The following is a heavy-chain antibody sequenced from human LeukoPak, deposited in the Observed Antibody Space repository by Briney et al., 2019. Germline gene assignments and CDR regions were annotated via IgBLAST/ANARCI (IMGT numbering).Heavy chain of an antibody. CDR3: ARDHDIVATMYDY. Sequence: ASVKVSCKASGYTFTGYYMHWVRQAPGQGLEWMGWINPNSGGTNYAQKFQGRVTMTRDTSISTAYMELSRLRSDDTAVYYCARDHDIVATMYDYWGQGTLVTVSS. J-gene: IGHJ4*02. D-gene: IGHD5-12*01. CDR1: GYTFTGYY. CDR2: INPNSGGT. V-gene: IGHV1-2*02.